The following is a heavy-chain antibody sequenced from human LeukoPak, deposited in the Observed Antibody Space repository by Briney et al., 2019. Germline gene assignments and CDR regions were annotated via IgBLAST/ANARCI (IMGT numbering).Heavy chain of an antibody. V-gene: IGHV3-74*01. J-gene: IGHJ4*02. CDR2: ISGDGSNT. CDR1: GFTFTSYY. D-gene: IGHD1-26*01. CDR3: AKDAYGGSMGY. Sequence: PGGSLRLSCAASGFTFTSYYMHWVRHAPGKGLVWVSRISGDGSNTIYADSVKGRFTISRDNAKNTVYLQMNSLRAEDTAIYYCAKDAYGGSMGYWGQGTLVTVSS.